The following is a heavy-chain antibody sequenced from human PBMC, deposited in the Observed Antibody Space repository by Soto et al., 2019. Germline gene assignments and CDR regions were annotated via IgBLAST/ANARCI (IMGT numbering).Heavy chain of an antibody. V-gene: IGHV3-74*01. Sequence: EMQLVESGGGLVQPGGSLRLSCAASGFTFSPFWMHWVRQVPGKGPVWVSRINSDGNSTSYADSVKGRFTISRDNAKNTLYLQMNSLRAEDTAVYYCARGSNPFDYWGQGTLVTVSS. CDR3: ARGSNPFDY. J-gene: IGHJ4*02. CDR1: GFTFSPFW. CDR2: INSDGNST. D-gene: IGHD4-4*01.